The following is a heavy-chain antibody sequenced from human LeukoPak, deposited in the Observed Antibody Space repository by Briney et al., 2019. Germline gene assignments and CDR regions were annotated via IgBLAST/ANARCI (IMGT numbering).Heavy chain of an antibody. J-gene: IGHJ4*02. CDR2: ISWNSGSI. CDR3: AKGPGSALDY. V-gene: IGHV3-9*01. CDR1: GFTFDDYA. D-gene: IGHD1-26*01. Sequence: GGSLRLSCAASGFTFDDYAMHWVRQAPGKGLEWVSGISWNSGSIGYADSVKGRFTISRDNAKNSLYPQMNSLRAEDTALYYCAKGPGSALDYWGQGTLVTVSS.